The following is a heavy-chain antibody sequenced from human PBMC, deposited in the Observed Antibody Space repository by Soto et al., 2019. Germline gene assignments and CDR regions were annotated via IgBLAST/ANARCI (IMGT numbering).Heavy chain of an antibody. Sequence: QVHLQQWGAGLLKPSETLSLTCAVSGVSGTGYYWSWIRQPPGKGLEWMGEINHSGSTDYNPSLKSRVTTSVDTYKKQCSLKLSAVTAADTAVYYCATSYYHSWSAYYLAYFDHWGHGTLVTVSS. CDR1: GVSGTGYY. CDR3: ATSYYHSWSAYYLAYFDH. CDR2: INHSGST. J-gene: IGHJ4*01. V-gene: IGHV4-34*01. D-gene: IGHD3-3*01.